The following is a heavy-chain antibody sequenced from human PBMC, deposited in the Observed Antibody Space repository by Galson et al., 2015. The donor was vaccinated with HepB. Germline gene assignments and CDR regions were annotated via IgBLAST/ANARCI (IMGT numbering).Heavy chain of an antibody. Sequence: SETLSLTCSVSGDSVRYFYWNWIRQSPGEGLEWNGYINYGGGGTLKYNPSLSSRVSISVDTSRNQFSLRLTSVTAADTATYYCARRGGGNWALWDWGQGTLVTVSS. V-gene: IGHV4-59*02. CDR1: GDSVRYFY. CDR2: INYGGGGTL. J-gene: IGHJ4*02. D-gene: IGHD1-1*01. CDR3: ARRGGGNWALWD.